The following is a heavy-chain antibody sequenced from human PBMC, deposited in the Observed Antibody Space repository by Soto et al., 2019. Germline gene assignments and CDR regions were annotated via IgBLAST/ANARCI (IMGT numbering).Heavy chain of an antibody. CDR1: GFTFSSYG. CDR3: ARGIRRADFDY. J-gene: IGHJ4*02. Sequence: QVQLVESGGGVVQPGRSLRLSCAASGFTFSSYGMHWVRQAPGKGLEWVAVIWYDGSNKYYADSVKGRFTISRDNSKNTLYLQMNSLRAEDTAVYYCARGIRRADFDYWGQGTLVTVSS. CDR2: IWYDGSNK. V-gene: IGHV3-33*01.